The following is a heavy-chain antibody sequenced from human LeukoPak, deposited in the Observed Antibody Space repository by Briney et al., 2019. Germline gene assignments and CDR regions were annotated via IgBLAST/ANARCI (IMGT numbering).Heavy chain of an antibody. Sequence: GGSLRLSCAASGFTFSSYGMHWVRQAPGKGLEWVAVIWYDGSNKYYADSVKGRFTISRDNSKNTLYLQMNSLRAEGTAVYYCAKDQEGGFLEWYYFDYWGQGTLVTVSS. J-gene: IGHJ4*02. D-gene: IGHD3-3*01. CDR2: IWYDGSNK. V-gene: IGHV3-33*06. CDR3: AKDQEGGFLEWYYFDY. CDR1: GFTFSSYG.